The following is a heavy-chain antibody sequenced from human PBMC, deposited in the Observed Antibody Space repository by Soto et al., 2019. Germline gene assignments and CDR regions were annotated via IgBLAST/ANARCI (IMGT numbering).Heavy chain of an antibody. D-gene: IGHD3-10*01. CDR2: IHVGDSDT. CDR3: ARVTGYFFGSGIRELNWFDP. Sequence: GESLKISCKGSGYSFSSYWIGWVRQMAGKGLEWMGIIHVGDSDTRYSPSFQGQVTISADKSISTAYLQWSSLKASDTAMYYCARVTGYFFGSGIRELNWFDPWGQGTLVTVSS. J-gene: IGHJ5*02. CDR1: GYSFSSYW. V-gene: IGHV5-51*01.